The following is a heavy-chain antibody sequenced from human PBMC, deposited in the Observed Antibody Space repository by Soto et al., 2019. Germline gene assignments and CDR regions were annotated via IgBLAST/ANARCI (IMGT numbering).Heavy chain of an antibody. V-gene: IGHV1-18*01. J-gene: IGHJ4*02. CDR2: ISAYNGNT. CDR3: ARVNDYIWGSYRKFDY. CDR1: GYTFTSYG. D-gene: IGHD3-16*02. Sequence: QVQLVQSGAEVKKPGASVKVSCKASGYTFTSYGISWVRQAPGQGLEWMGWISAYNGNTNDAQKLQGRVTMTTDASTSTAYMELRSLRSDDTAVYYCARVNDYIWGSYRKFDYWGQGTLVTVSS.